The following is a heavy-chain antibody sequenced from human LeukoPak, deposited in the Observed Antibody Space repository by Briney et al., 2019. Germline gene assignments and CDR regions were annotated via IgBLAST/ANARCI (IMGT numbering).Heavy chain of an antibody. D-gene: IGHD6-13*01. J-gene: IGHJ4*02. CDR3: ARGPSSNWSGLDF. V-gene: IGHV3-74*01. CDR2: ISPTGSTT. Sequence: GGSLRLSCAASGFSFSGHWMHWARHLPGKGLVWVSRISPTGSTTSYADSVKGRFTVSRDNAKNTLYLQVNNLRAEDTAVYYCARGPSSNWSGLDFWGQGILLTVSS. CDR1: GFSFSGHW.